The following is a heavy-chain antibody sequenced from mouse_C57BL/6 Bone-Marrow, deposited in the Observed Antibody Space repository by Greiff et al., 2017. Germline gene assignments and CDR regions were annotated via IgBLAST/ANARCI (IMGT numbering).Heavy chain of an antibody. Sequence: EVHLVESGGGLVKPGGSLKLSCAASGFTFSSYAMSWVRQTPEKRLEWVATISDGGSYTYYPDNVKGRFTISRDNAKNNLYLQMSHLKSEDTAMYYCARYYDYYAMDYWGQGTSVTVSS. J-gene: IGHJ4*01. D-gene: IGHD1-1*01. V-gene: IGHV5-4*01. CDR2: ISDGGSYT. CDR1: GFTFSSYA. CDR3: ARYYDYYAMDY.